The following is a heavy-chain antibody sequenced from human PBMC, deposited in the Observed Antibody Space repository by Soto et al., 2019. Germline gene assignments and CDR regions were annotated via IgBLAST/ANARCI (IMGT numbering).Heavy chain of an antibody. D-gene: IGHD4-17*01. CDR1: GGSISSGGYY. CDR3: ARDVGGYGGKYDAFDI. J-gene: IGHJ3*02. Sequence: PSETLSLTCTASGGSISSGGYYWSWIRQHPGKGLEWIGYIYYSGSTYYNPSLKSRVTISVDTSKNQFSPKLSSVTAADTAVYYCARDVGGYGGKYDAFDIWGQGTMVTVSS. V-gene: IGHV4-31*03. CDR2: IYYSGST.